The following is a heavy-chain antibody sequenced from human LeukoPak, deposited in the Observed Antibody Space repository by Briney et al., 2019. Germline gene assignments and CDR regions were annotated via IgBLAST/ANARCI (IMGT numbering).Heavy chain of an antibody. CDR1: GFTFGSYW. J-gene: IGHJ4*02. V-gene: IGHV3-7*05. CDR2: MKHDGIEK. Sequence: GGSVRLSCAASGFTFGSYWMTWVRQAPGKGLEWVANMKHDGIEKYYVDSVKGRFTISRDNTKNSLYLQMNSLRAEDTAVYYCAREGREGYNYPALDFWGQGILVIVSS. CDR3: AREGREGYNYPALDF. D-gene: IGHD5-24*01.